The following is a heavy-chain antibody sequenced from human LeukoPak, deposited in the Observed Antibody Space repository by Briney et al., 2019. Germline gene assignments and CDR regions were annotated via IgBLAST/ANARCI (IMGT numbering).Heavy chain of an antibody. Sequence: PSETLSLTCAVSGYSISSGYYWGWIRQPPGKGLEWIGSIYHSGSTYYNPSLKSRVTISVDTSKNQFSLKLSSVTAADTAVYYCASKRAVAREYYFDYWGQGTLVTVSS. CDR3: ASKRAVAREYYFDY. CDR1: GYSISSGYY. V-gene: IGHV4-38-2*01. CDR2: IYHSGST. D-gene: IGHD6-19*01. J-gene: IGHJ4*02.